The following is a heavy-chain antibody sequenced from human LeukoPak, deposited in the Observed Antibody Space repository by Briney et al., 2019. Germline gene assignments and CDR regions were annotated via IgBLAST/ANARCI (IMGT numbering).Heavy chain of an antibody. J-gene: IGHJ4*02. CDR3: ASGRCSGGSCSDY. Sequence: PGGSLRLSCAASGFTVSSNYMSWVRQAPGKGLEWVSGIYSGGSTYYADSVKGRFTISRDNSKNTMYLQMNSLRAEDTAVYYCASGRCSGGSCSDYWGQGTLVTVSS. V-gene: IGHV3-53*01. D-gene: IGHD2-15*01. CDR1: GFTVSSNY. CDR2: IYSGGST.